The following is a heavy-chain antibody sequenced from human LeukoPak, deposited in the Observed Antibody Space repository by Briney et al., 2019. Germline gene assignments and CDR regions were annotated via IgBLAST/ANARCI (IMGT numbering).Heavy chain of an antibody. J-gene: IGHJ6*03. V-gene: IGHV4-34*12. CDR2: ILHTGST. CDR1: GGSFRGYY. D-gene: IGHD3-22*01. Sequence: SETLSLTCAVYGGSFRGYYWSWIRQPPGKGLEWIGKILHTGSTNYNSSLKSRVTISVDTSKNQFSLKLSSVTAADTAVYYCGRDVFAEDSSGYRYYYYYYMDVWGKGTTVTVSS. CDR3: GRDVFAEDSSGYRYYYYYYMDV.